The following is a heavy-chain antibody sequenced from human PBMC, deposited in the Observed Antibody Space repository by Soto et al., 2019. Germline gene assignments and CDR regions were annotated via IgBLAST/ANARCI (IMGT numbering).Heavy chain of an antibody. CDR2: ISGSGGST. CDR1: GLTLSNYA. CDR3: AKVPASSLTASRPFDQ. J-gene: IGHJ4*02. D-gene: IGHD5-18*01. V-gene: IGHV3-23*01. Sequence: GGSLRLSCAASGLTLSNYAMSWVRQAPGKGLEWVSGISGSGGSTYYAASVKGRFTIVRDNSKNTMSLEMNSLRVEDTAVYYCAKVPASSLTASRPFDQWGQGTLVTVSS.